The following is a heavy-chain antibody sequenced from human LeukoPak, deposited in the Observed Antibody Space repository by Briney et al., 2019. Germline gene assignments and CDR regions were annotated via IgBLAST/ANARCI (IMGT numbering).Heavy chain of an antibody. CDR2: ISGNGGRT. CDR1: GFTFNSYA. CDR3: TRVMWDSSGYPIDY. Sequence: GGSLRLSCAASGFTFNSYAMSWVRQAPGKGLEWVSAISGNGGRTYYADSVKGRFTTSRDNSKNTLNLQMHRLRVDDTAVYYCTRVMWDSSGYPIDYWGQGSLVTVSS. J-gene: IGHJ4*02. D-gene: IGHD3-22*01. V-gene: IGHV3-23*01.